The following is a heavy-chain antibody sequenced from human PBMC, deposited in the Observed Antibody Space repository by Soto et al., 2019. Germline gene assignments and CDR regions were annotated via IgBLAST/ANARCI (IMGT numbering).Heavy chain of an antibody. CDR1: GFTFSSYW. J-gene: IGHJ6*02. D-gene: IGHD6-13*01. Sequence: EVQLVESGGGLVQPGGSLRLSCVDSGFTFSSYWMSWVRQAPVKGLGWVGNIKQDGSEENYVDSLKGRFNISRDNAKNSMYLQMNSLRAEDTAVYYCARIAATGRGWDVWGQGTTVVVSS. CDR2: IKQDGSEE. CDR3: ARIAATGRGWDV. V-gene: IGHV3-7*01.